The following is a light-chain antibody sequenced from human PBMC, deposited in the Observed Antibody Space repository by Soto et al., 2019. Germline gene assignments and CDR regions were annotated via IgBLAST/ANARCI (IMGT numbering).Light chain of an antibody. Sequence: EILLTQSPGTLSLSPGERATLSCRASQSVSSNYLAWYQQKPGQAPRLLIYGASSRATGIPDRFSGSGSGTDFTLTISRLEPEDFAVYYCQKYGSSPRTFGQGTKWIS. CDR3: QKYGSSPRT. CDR1: QSVSSNY. V-gene: IGKV3-20*01. CDR2: GAS. J-gene: IGKJ1*01.